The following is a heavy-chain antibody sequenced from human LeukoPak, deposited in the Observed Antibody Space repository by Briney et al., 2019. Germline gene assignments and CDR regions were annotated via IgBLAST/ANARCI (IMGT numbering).Heavy chain of an antibody. D-gene: IGHD4-17*01. CDR1: GFTFSSYW. Sequence: SGGSLRLSCAASGFTFSSYWMHWVRQAPGKGLAWVSRINSDGSSTSYADSVKGRFTISRDNAKNTLYLQMNSLRAEDTAVYYCARDVDDYGDYVFDYWGQGTLVTVSS. J-gene: IGHJ4*02. CDR2: INSDGSST. CDR3: ARDVDDYGDYVFDY. V-gene: IGHV3-74*01.